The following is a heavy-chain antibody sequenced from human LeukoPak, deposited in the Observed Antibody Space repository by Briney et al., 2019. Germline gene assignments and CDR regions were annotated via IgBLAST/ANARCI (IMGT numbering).Heavy chain of an antibody. D-gene: IGHD1-7*01. Sequence: GGSLRLSCAASGFTFSSSWMHWVRHGPGKGLVWVARMNADGRTINDADSVKGRFTISRDNAKNTLYLQMNSLRTEDAAVYYCARAGNYYFDLWGRGTQVTVSS. V-gene: IGHV3-74*01. CDR3: ARAGNYYFDL. CDR2: MNADGRTI. CDR1: GFTFSSSW. J-gene: IGHJ2*01.